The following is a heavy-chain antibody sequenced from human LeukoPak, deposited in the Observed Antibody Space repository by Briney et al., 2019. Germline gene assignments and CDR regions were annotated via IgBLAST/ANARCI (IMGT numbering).Heavy chain of an antibody. CDR1: GGTFSSYT. CDR3: ARDRSSGYYDFDY. V-gene: IGHV1-69*04. J-gene: IGHJ4*02. CDR2: IIPILGIA. Sequence: SVTVSCKAAGGTFSSYTISWVRQPPGQGLEWMGRIIPILGIANYAQKFQGRVTITADKSTSTAYMELSSLRSEDTAVYYCARDRSSGYYDFDYWGQGTLVTVSS. D-gene: IGHD3-22*01.